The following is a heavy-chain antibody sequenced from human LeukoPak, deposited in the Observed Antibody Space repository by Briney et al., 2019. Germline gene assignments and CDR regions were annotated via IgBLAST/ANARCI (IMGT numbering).Heavy chain of an antibody. CDR2: ISSSGSTI. CDR3: ASVYYDSSGTYYYYYMDV. D-gene: IGHD3-22*01. Sequence: GGSLRLSCAASGFTFSDFYMTWIRQAPGKGLEWVSYISSSGSTIYYADSVKGRFTISRDNAKNSLYLQMNSLRAEDTAVYYCASVYYDSSGTYYYYYMDVWGKGTTVTISS. J-gene: IGHJ6*03. CDR1: GFTFSDFY. V-gene: IGHV3-11*04.